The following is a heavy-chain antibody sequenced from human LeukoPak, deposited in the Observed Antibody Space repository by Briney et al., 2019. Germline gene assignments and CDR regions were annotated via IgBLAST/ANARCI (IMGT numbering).Heavy chain of an antibody. CDR3: AKRGLPDY. Sequence: PGGPLRLSCAASGFTFSNYDMSWVRQAPGKGLEWVSAISGTGDSTYYADSVTGRFSISRDNSKNTLYVQMNSLRAEDTAVYYCAKRGLPDYWGQGTLVTVSS. D-gene: IGHD3-10*01. CDR1: GFTFSNYD. V-gene: IGHV3-23*01. CDR2: ISGTGDST. J-gene: IGHJ4*02.